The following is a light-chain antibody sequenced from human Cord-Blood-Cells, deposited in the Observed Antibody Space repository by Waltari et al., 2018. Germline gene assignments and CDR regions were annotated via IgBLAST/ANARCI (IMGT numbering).Light chain of an antibody. Sequence: ELVLTQSPGTLSLSPGERATLSCRASQSVSSSYLAWYQQKPGQAPRLLIYGASSRATGIPDRFSGSVSGTDFTLTISRLEPEDVAVYYCQQYGSSPPHTFGQGTKLEIK. CDR2: GAS. J-gene: IGKJ2*01. CDR1: QSVSSSY. CDR3: QQYGSSPPHT. V-gene: IGKV3-20*01.